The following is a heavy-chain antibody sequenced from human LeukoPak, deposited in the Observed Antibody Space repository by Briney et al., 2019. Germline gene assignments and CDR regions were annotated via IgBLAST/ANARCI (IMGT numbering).Heavy chain of an antibody. CDR2: IGTTGDT. D-gene: IGHD5-18*01. V-gene: IGHV3-13*01. J-gene: IGHJ4*02. CDR3: ARVGYNYGYDY. CDR1: GFTFSSYD. Sequence: GGSLRLSCAASGFTFSSYDMHWVRQATGKGLEFVSGIGTTGDTYYQGSVKGRFSISRENAKNSLYLRMNSLRAGDTAVYYCARVGYNYGYDYWGQGTLVTVSS.